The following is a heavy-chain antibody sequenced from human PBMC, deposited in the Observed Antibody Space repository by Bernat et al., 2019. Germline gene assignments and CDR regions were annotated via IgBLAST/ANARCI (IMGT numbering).Heavy chain of an antibody. CDR3: AKVGEQQLVLDY. J-gene: IGHJ4*02. Sequence: EVQLVESGGGLVKPGGSLRLSCAASGFTFSSYSMNWVRQAPGKGLEWVSSISSSSSYIYYADSVKGRFTISRDNSKNTLYLQMNSLRAEDTAVYYCAKVGEQQLVLDYWGQGTLVTVSS. CDR2: ISSSSSYI. D-gene: IGHD6-13*01. V-gene: IGHV3-21*04. CDR1: GFTFSSYS.